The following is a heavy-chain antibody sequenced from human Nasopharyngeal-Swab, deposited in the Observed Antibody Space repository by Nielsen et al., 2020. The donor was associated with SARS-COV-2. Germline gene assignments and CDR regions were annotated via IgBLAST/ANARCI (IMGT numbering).Heavy chain of an antibody. Sequence: GESLKISCAASGFTVSSNYMSWVRQAPGKGLEWVSVIYSDGSTSYADSVKGRFTISRDNAKNSLYLQMNSLRAEDTAVYYCARDPSYSSGWSYHAFDIWGQGTMVTVSS. D-gene: IGHD6-19*01. CDR2: IYSDGST. CDR1: GFTVSSNY. CDR3: ARDPSYSSGWSYHAFDI. V-gene: IGHV3-53*01. J-gene: IGHJ3*02.